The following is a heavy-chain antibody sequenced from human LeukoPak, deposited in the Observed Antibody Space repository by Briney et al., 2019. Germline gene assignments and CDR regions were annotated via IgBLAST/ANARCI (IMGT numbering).Heavy chain of an antibody. J-gene: IGHJ3*02. Sequence: GESLKISRKGSGYSFTSYWIGWVRQMPGKGLEWMGIIYPGDSDTRYSPSFQGQVTNSADKSISTAYLQWSSLEASDTAMYYCAGSHSSSWYPGFLNIWGQGTMVTVSS. CDR3: AGSHSSSWYPGFLNI. V-gene: IGHV5-51*01. CDR1: GYSFTSYW. CDR2: IYPGDSDT. D-gene: IGHD6-13*01.